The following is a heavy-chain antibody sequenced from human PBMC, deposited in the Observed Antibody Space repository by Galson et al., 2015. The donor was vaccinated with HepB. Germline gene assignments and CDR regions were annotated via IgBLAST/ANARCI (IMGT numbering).Heavy chain of an antibody. CDR3: ARVFYDYIPRGGTKGYYYYGMDV. J-gene: IGHJ6*02. CDR2: IIPIFGTA. Sequence: SVKVSCKASGGTFSSYAISWVRQAPGQGLEWMGGIIPIFGTANYAQKFQGRVTITADESTSTAYMELSSLRSEDTAVYYCARVFYDYIPRGGTKGYYYYGMDVWGQGTTATVSS. D-gene: IGHD1-1*01. V-gene: IGHV1-69*13. CDR1: GGTFSSYA.